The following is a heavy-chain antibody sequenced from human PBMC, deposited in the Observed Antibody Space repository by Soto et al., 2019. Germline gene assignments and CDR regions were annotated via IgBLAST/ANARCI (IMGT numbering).Heavy chain of an antibody. D-gene: IGHD3-10*01. J-gene: IGHJ6*02. CDR3: ARLIRRITMVRGVINPDYYYYGMDV. CDR2: IYPGDSDT. Sequence: GESLKISCKGSGYSFTSYWIGWVRQMPGKGLEWMGIIYPGDSDTRYSPSFQGQVTISADKSISTAYLQWSSLKASDTAMYYCARLIRRITMVRGVINPDYYYYGMDVWGQGTTVTVSS. V-gene: IGHV5-51*01. CDR1: GYSFTSYW.